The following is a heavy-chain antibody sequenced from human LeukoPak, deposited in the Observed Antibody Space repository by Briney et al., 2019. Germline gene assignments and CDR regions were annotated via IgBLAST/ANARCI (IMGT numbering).Heavy chain of an antibody. V-gene: IGHV1-2*06. Sequence: ASVKVSCKASGYTFTGYYMHWVRQAPGQGLEWMGRINPNSGGTNYAQKFQGGVTMTRDTSISTAYMELSRLRSDDTAVYYCARDYYDSSGYYEGVYWGQGTLVTVSS. CDR3: ARDYYDSSGYYEGVY. CDR1: GYTFTGYY. CDR2: INPNSGGT. J-gene: IGHJ4*02. D-gene: IGHD3-22*01.